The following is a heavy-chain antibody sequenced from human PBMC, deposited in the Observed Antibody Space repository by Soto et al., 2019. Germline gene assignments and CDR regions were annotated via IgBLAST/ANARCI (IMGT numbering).Heavy chain of an antibody. J-gene: IGHJ4*02. Sequence: ASVKVSCKASGYTFTSYDINWVQQATGQGLEWMGWMNPNSGNTGYAQKFQGRVTMTRNTSISTAYMELSSLRSEDTAVYYCARGRTYYDFWSGYSSAFYYFDYWGQGTLVTVSS. CDR3: ARGRTYYDFWSGYSSAFYYFDY. D-gene: IGHD3-3*01. CDR2: MNPNSGNT. V-gene: IGHV1-8*01. CDR1: GYTFTSYD.